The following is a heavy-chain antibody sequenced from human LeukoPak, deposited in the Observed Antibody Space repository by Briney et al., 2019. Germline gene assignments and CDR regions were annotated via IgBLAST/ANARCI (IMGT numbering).Heavy chain of an antibody. Sequence: GGSLRLPCAASGFTVSSNYMSWVRQAPGKGLEWVSVIYSGGSTYYADSVKGRFTISRGKSKNTLYLQMNSLIAEDTAVYYCARILRGIDYWGQGILVTVSS. CDR3: ARILRGIDY. D-gene: IGHD3-16*01. V-gene: IGHV3-53*01. CDR2: IYSGGST. J-gene: IGHJ4*02. CDR1: GFTVSSNY.